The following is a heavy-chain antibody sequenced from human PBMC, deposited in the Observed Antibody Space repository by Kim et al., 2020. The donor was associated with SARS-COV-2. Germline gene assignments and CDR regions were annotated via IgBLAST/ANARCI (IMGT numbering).Heavy chain of an antibody. D-gene: IGHD6-6*01. CDR3: ARSSQLLAAQVY. Sequence: ASVKVSCKASGYTFTGYYMHWVRQAPGQGLEWMGRINPNSGGTNYAQKFQGRVTMTRDTSISTAYMELSRLRSEDTAVYYCARSSQLLAAQVYWGQGTPVTVSS. CDR1: GYTFTGYY. V-gene: IGHV1-2*06. CDR2: INPNSGGT. J-gene: IGHJ4*02.